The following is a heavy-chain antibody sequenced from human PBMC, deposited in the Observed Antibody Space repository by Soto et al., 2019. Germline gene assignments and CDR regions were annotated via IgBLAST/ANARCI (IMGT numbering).Heavy chain of an antibody. CDR3: AKDGLYGDYTPSNYYYMDV. CDR1: GFNFDDYA. D-gene: IGHD3-3*01. CDR2: IGCKSGSI. J-gene: IGHJ6*03. V-gene: IGHV3-9*01. Sequence: EVQLVESGGGLVQPGRSLRLSCVASGFNFDDYAMHWVRQSPGKGLEWVSSIGCKSGSITYADSVKGRFTISRDNAKNSVYLQMNSLRVEDTANYFCAKDGLYGDYTPSNYYYMDVWGKGSTVTVSS.